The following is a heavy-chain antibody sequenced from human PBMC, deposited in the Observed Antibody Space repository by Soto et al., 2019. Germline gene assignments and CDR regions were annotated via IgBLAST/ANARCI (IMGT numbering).Heavy chain of an antibody. CDR3: ARDRVGYCSGGSCYSGFVYYYYGMDV. J-gene: IGHJ6*02. D-gene: IGHD2-15*01. CDR1: GFTFSSYS. V-gene: IGHV3-21*01. Sequence: GGSLRLSCAASGFTFSSYSMNWVRQAPGKGLEWVSSISSSSSYIYYADSVKGRFTISRDNAKNSLYLQMNSLRAEDTAVYYCARDRVGYCSGGSCYSGFVYYYYGMDVWGQGTTVTAP. CDR2: ISSSSSYI.